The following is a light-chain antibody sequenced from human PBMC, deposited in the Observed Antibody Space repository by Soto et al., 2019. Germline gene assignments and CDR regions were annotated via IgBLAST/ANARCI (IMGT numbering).Light chain of an antibody. V-gene: IGKV1-5*01. CDR3: QHYESYPYS. CDR2: DAS. J-gene: IGKJ2*01. Sequence: IQMTQSPSTVSASVGDRVTITCRASQSISSSLAWYQQKPGKAPKVLIYDASSLDSGVPSRFSGSGYGTEFTLTVSSLQPGDFATYSCQHYESYPYSFGQGTNLQIK. CDR1: QSISSS.